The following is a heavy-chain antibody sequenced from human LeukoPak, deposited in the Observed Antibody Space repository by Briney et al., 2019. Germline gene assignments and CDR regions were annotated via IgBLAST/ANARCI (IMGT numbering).Heavy chain of an antibody. D-gene: IGHD2-15*01. V-gene: IGHV4-38-2*02. CDR3: ARTMEGYCSGGSCYQYSYYMDV. CDR2: IYHSGST. J-gene: IGHJ6*03. CDR1: GYSISSGYY. Sequence: SETLSLTCTVSGYSISSGYYWGWIRQPPGKGLEWIGSIYHSGSTYYNPSLKSRVTISVDTSKNQFSLKLTAVTAADTAVYYCARTMEGYCSGGSCYQYSYYMDVWGKGTTVTVSS.